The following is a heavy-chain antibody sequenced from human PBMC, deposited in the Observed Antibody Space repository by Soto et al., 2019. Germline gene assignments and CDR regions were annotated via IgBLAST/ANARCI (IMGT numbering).Heavy chain of an antibody. D-gene: IGHD3-3*01. V-gene: IGHV3-23*01. CDR1: GFTFSSYA. CDR3: AKSPSSMELRFKRWTEYYFDY. J-gene: IGHJ4*02. CDR2: IRGSGGST. Sequence: EVQLLESGGGLVQPGGSLRLACAASGFTFSSYAMSWVRQAPGKGLEWVPAIRGSGGSTYYADAVKSRFTISRDNSKNTLYLQMNSLRAADTAVYYCAKSPSSMELRFKRWTEYYFDYWGQGTLVIVSS.